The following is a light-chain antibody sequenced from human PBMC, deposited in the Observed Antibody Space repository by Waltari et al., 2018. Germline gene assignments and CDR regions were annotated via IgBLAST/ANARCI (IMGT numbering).Light chain of an antibody. CDR3: LQFDSFLMFS. Sequence: DFVMTQSPDSLAVSLGERATINCTSRQNVLNSYNHQNCLDGYQQKPGHPPRLRIDWASTRVSGVPDRFSGSGSGTDFTLTINNLQAEDVAVYYCLQFDSFLMFSFGQGTKLEI. J-gene: IGKJ2*01. V-gene: IGKV4-1*01. CDR1: QNVLNSYNHQNC. CDR2: WAS.